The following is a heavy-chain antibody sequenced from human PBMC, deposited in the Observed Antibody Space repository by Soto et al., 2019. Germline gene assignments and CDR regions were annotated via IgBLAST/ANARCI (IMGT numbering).Heavy chain of an antibody. CDR3: ARGTYGVSIDY. J-gene: IGHJ4*02. CDR2: IFSDGEK. CDR1: GFSLTNPGMG. Sequence: SGPTLVNPTETLTLTCTVSGFSLTNPGMGVSWIRQPPGKALEWLAHIFSDGEKSYITSLKSRLTISRDISKSQVVLTMTNMDPVDTATYFCARGTYGVSIDYWGQGTLVTSPQ. V-gene: IGHV2-26*01. D-gene: IGHD3-10*01.